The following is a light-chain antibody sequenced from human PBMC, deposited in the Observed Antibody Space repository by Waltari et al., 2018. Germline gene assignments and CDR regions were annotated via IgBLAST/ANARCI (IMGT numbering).Light chain of an antibody. CDR1: QGISSS. Sequence: DIQLTQSPSFLSVSVGDRVTITCRASQGISSSLAWYQQNPGKAPKPLVYAASSLQSGVPSRFSGSGSGTEFTLTISSLQPEDFASYYCQQLSTYPLTIGGGTKVEIK. V-gene: IGKV1-9*01. CDR2: AAS. CDR3: QQLSTYPLT. J-gene: IGKJ4*01.